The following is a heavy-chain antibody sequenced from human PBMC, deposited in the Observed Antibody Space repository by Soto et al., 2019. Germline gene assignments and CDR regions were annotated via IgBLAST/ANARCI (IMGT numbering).Heavy chain of an antibody. J-gene: IGHJ4*02. CDR2: IKSRADGGTT. CDR1: GFTFSNAW. D-gene: IGHD2-2*01. Sequence: EVQLVESGGGLVEPGGSLRLSCAASGFTFSNAWLSWVRQAPGKGLDWVGRIKSRADGGTTDYAAPVKGRFTISRDDSKNTLYPQMNSLQTEDTAVYYCTTSPYYCSSTSCYDYWGQGILVTVSS. V-gene: IGHV3-15*01. CDR3: TTSPYYCSSTSCYDY.